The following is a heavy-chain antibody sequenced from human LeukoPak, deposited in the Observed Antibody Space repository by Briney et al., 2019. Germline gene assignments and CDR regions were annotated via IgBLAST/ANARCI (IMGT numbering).Heavy chain of an antibody. D-gene: IGHD3-10*02. J-gene: IGHJ4*02. V-gene: IGHV3-23*01. CDR1: GFTFSSYG. CDR3: AKGITKFVSPFDY. CDR2: ISGSGGST. Sequence: PGGSLRLSCAASGFTFSSYGMSWVRQAPGKGLEWVSAISGSGGSTYYADSVKGRFTISRDNSKNTLYLQMNSLRAEDTAVYYCAKGITKFVSPFDYWGQGTLVTVSS.